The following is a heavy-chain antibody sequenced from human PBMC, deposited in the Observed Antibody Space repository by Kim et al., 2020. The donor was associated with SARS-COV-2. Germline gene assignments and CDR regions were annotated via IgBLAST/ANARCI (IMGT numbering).Heavy chain of an antibody. V-gene: IGHV4-39*01. D-gene: IGHD3-10*01. J-gene: IGHJ4*02. Sequence: SETLSLTCTVSGGSISSSSYYWGWIRQPPGKGLEWIGSIYYSGSTYYNPSLKSRVTISVDTSKNQFSLKLSSVTAADTAVYYCARQGYGSGSYYSSGVDYWGQGTLVTVSS. CDR2: IYYSGST. CDR3: ARQGYGSGSYYSSGVDY. CDR1: GGSISSSSYY.